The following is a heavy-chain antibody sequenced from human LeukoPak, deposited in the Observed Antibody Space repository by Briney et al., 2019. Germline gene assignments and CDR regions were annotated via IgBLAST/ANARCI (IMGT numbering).Heavy chain of an antibody. CDR1: GGSISSGGYY. J-gene: IGHJ3*02. Sequence: PSETLSLTCTVSGGSISSGGYYWSWIRQHPGKGLEWIGYIYYSGSTYYNPSLKSRVTISVDTSKNQFSLKLSSVTAADTAVYYCARSVPPYAYYYDSSGATDAFDIWGQGTKVTVSS. CDR2: IYYSGST. CDR3: ARSVPPYAYYYDSSGATDAFDI. V-gene: IGHV4-31*03. D-gene: IGHD3-22*01.